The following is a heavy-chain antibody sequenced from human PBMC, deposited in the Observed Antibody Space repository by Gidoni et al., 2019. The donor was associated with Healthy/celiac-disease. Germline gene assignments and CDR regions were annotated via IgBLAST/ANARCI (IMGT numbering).Heavy chain of an antibody. D-gene: IGHD3-10*01. J-gene: IGHJ3*02. CDR1: GYTFTGYY. Sequence: QVQLVQSGAEVKKPGASVKVSCKASGYTFTGYYMHWVRQAPGQGLEWMGWINPNSGGTNYAQKFQGRVTMTRDTSISTAYMELSRLRSDDTAVYYCARDRFGLLLGSGVAAFDIWGQGTMVTVSS. CDR3: ARDRFGLLLGSGVAAFDI. CDR2: INPNSGGT. V-gene: IGHV1-2*02.